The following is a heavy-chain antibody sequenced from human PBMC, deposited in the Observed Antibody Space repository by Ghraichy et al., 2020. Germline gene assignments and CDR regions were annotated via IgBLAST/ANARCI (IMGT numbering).Heavy chain of an antibody. D-gene: IGHD6-6*01. CDR2: IRGSGGST. CDR1: GFTFSSYA. Sequence: GGSLRLSCAASGFTFSSYAMSWVRQAPGKGLEWVSAIRGSGGSTYYADSVKGRFTISRDNSKNTLYLKMNSLRAEDTAVYYCAKDTKAARPNLVSGFDYWGQGTLVTVSS. J-gene: IGHJ4*02. V-gene: IGHV3-23*01. CDR3: AKDTKAARPNLVSGFDY.